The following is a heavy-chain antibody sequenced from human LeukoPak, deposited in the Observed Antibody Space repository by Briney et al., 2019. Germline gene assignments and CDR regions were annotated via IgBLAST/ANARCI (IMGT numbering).Heavy chain of an antibody. CDR2: INHSGST. J-gene: IGHJ4*02. CDR3: ARAPEVAAAGTPDY. Sequence: SETLSLTCAVYGGSFSGYYWSWIRQPPGKGLEWIGEINHSGSTNYNPSLKSRVTISVDTSKNQFSLKLSSVTAADTAVYYCARAPEVAAAGTPDYWGQGTLVTVSS. CDR1: GGSFSGYY. V-gene: IGHV4-34*01. D-gene: IGHD6-13*01.